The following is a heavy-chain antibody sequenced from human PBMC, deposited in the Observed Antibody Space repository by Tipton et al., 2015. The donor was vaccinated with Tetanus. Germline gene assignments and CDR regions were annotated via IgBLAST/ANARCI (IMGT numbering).Heavy chain of an antibody. D-gene: IGHD3-9*01. CDR1: GDSVSSNSAA. CDR2: TYYRSKWYN. Sequence: GLVKPSQTLSLTCAISGDSVSSNSAAWNWIRQSPSRGLEWLGRTYYRSKWYNDYAVPVKSRITINPDTSKNQFSLQLNSVTPEDTAVYYCARDIPLFSNTLTGPSGWFDPWGQGTLVTVSS. V-gene: IGHV6-1*01. J-gene: IGHJ5*02. CDR3: ARDIPLFSNTLTGPSGWFDP.